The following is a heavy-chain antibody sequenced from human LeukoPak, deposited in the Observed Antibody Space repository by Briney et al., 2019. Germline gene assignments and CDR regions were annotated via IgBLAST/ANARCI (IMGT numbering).Heavy chain of an antibody. D-gene: IGHD2-8*01. J-gene: IGHJ4*01. V-gene: IGHV3-30*04. CDR1: GFTFSSYA. CDR3: STDPRLLIY. CDR2: ISYDGSNK. Sequence: GSLRLSCAASGFTFSSYAMHWVRQAPGKGLEWVAVISYDGSNKYYADSVKGRFTISRDNAKNSPYLQMNSLRPDDTALYYCSTDPRLLIYWGHGTLVTVSS.